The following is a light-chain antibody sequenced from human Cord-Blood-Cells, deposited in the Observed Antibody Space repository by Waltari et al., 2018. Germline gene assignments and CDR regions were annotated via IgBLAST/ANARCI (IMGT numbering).Light chain of an antibody. CDR2: DNN. V-gene: IGLV1-51*01. Sequence: SVLMQPPSASATPRLKSTISCSGSCSNIRNQYVSWYQQLPGTAPKLRIYDNNKRASGIPDRFSGSKSGTSATLGITGLQTGDEADYYCGTWDSSLSAGWVFGGGTKLTVL. CDR3: GTWDSSLSAGWV. J-gene: IGLJ3*02. CDR1: CSNIRNQY.